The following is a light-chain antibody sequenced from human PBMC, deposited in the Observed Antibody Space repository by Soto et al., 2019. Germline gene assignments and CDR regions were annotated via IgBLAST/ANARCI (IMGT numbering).Light chain of an antibody. CDR1: SGDIGSYNR. J-gene: IGLJ1*01. V-gene: IGLV2-14*01. Sequence: QSVLTQPASVSGSPGQSITISCTGTSGDIGSYNRVSWYQQHPGKAPKLIIYEVTDRPSGVSNRFSGSKSGNTASLTISGLQAEDEAKYYCSSYTNINTRACVFGTGTKV. CDR3: SSYTNINTRACV. CDR2: EVT.